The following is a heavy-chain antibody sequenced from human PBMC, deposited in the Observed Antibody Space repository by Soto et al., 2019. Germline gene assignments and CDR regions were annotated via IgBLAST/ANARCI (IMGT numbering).Heavy chain of an antibody. Sequence: LSLTCVVSGYSVSSGYFGGWIRQPPGKGLEWIGSISHSGGTYYNPSLKSRVTLSINTSKNQLSLTLSSVTAADTAVYYCARDLGGGSHDYWGQGALVTVSS. CDR1: GYSVSSGYF. CDR2: ISHSGGT. CDR3: ARDLGGGSHDY. V-gene: IGHV4-38-2*02. D-gene: IGHD3-16*01. J-gene: IGHJ4*02.